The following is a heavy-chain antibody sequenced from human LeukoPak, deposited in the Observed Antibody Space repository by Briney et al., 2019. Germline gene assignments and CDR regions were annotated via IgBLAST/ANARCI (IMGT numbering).Heavy chain of an antibody. Sequence: GGSLRLSCTVSGFTVSSNSMSWVRQAPGKGLEWVSFIYTTGNTHNSDSVKGRFTISRDSSKNTLYLQMNSLRAEDTAVYYCARDNPGASGSFDYWGQGTLVTVSS. V-gene: IGHV3-53*01. D-gene: IGHD3-3*01. CDR1: GFTVSSNS. CDR2: IYTTGNT. J-gene: IGHJ4*02. CDR3: ARDNPGASGSFDY.